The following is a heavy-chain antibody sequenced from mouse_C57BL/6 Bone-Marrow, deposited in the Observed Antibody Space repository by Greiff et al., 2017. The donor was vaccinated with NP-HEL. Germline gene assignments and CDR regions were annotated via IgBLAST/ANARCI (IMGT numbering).Heavy chain of an antibody. V-gene: IGHV1-42*01. CDR1: GYSFTGYY. J-gene: IGHJ3*01. CDR3: ANYYGSPCFAY. CDR2: INPSTGGT. Sequence: VQLQQSGPELVKPGASVKISCKASGYSFTGYYMNWVKQSPEKSLEWIGEINPSTGGTTYNQKFKAKATLTVDKSSSTAYMQLKSLTSEDSAVYYCANYYGSPCFAYWGQGTLVTVSA. D-gene: IGHD1-1*01.